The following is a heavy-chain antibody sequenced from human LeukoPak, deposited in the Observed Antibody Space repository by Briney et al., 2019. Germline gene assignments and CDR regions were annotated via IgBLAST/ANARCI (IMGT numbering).Heavy chain of an antibody. CDR2: IIPIFGTA. Sequence: ASVKVSCKASGGTFSSYAISWVRQAPGQGLEWMGGIIPIFGTANYAQKFQGRVTITADESTSTAYMELSSLRSEDTAVYYCARRKIAAAGPGFDYWGQGTLVTVSS. V-gene: IGHV1-69*13. CDR3: ARRKIAAAGPGFDY. J-gene: IGHJ4*02. D-gene: IGHD6-13*01. CDR1: GGTFSSYA.